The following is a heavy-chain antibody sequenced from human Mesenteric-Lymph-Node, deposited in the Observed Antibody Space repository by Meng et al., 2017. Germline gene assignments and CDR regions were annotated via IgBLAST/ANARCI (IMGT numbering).Heavy chain of an antibody. D-gene: IGHD6-6*01. V-gene: IGHV2-5*02. CDR3: ARAAARPSDWFDP. CDR2: IYGDDEK. Sequence: QLPLKESGPTPVKPTQTLTLTCTFSGFSLSTSGVGVGWIRQPPGKALECLAIIYGDDEKRYSPSLESRLTVTKDTSKNQVVLTMTNMVPVDTATYYCARAAARPSDWFDPWGQGTLVTVSS. CDR1: GFSLSTSGVG. J-gene: IGHJ5*02.